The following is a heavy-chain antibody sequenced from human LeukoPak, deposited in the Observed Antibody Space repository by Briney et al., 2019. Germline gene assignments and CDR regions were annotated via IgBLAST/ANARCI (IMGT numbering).Heavy chain of an antibody. D-gene: IGHD5-12*01. CDR1: GYTFTGYY. J-gene: IGHJ4*02. CDR2: INPNSGGT. CDR3: ARAGYSGYDSPVY. V-gene: IGHV1-2*06. Sequence: ASVKVSCKASGYTFTGYYMHWERQAPGQGLEWMGRINPNSGGTNYAQKFQGRVTMTRDTSISTAYMELNRLRSDDTAVYYCARAGYSGYDSPVYWGQGTLVTVSS.